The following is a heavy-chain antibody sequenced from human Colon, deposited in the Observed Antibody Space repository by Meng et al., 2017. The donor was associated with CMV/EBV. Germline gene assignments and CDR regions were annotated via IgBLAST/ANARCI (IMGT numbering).Heavy chain of an antibody. V-gene: IGHV1-18*01. J-gene: IGHJ5*02. D-gene: IGHD2-15*01. CDR1: TCG. CDR3: ARDSDIGGLVDGPRSYTCFDP. CDR2: ISPYSGNT. Sequence: TCGINWLRHAPGLGLEWVRWISPYSGNTNYGQKFQGRVTLTTETSTSAAYMKMRSLKSDDTAVDYWARDSDIGGLVDGPRSYTCFDPWGQGTLVTVSS.